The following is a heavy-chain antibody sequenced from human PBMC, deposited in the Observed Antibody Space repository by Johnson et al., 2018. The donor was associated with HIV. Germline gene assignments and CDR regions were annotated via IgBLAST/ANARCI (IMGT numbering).Heavy chain of an antibody. CDR3: AKFVGAGSYDAFDI. CDR1: GFTFSSYA. Sequence: MQLVESGGGVVQPGRSLRLSCAASGFTFSSYAMHWVRQAPGKGLEWVAVISYDGINKYYADSVKGRFTISRDNSKNTLYLQMNSLRAEDTAVYYCAKFVGAGSYDAFDIWGQGTMVTVSS. D-gene: IGHD1-26*01. V-gene: IGHV3-30-3*02. CDR2: ISYDGINK. J-gene: IGHJ3*02.